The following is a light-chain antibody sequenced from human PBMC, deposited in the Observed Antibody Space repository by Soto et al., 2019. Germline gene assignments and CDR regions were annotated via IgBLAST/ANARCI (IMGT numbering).Light chain of an antibody. CDR3: SSYTSTNHVV. Sequence: QSALTQPPSASGSPGQSVTISCTGTSSGIGGYNSVSWYQQHPGKAPRLMIYEVNKRPSGVPDRFSGSKSGYTASLTVSGLQTEDETDYYCSSYTSTNHVVFGGGTKLTVL. CDR2: EVN. CDR1: SSGIGGYNS. J-gene: IGLJ2*01. V-gene: IGLV2-8*01.